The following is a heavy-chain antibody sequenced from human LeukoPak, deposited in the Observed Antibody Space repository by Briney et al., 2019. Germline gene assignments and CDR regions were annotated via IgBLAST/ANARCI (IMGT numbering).Heavy chain of an antibody. CDR2: ISYDGSNK. D-gene: IGHD2-21*01. V-gene: IGHV3-30*04. CDR3: ARDGGEGALDY. J-gene: IGHJ4*02. CDR1: GFTFSSYA. Sequence: GGSLRLSCAASGFTFSSYAMHWVRQAPGKGLEWVAVISYDGSNKYYADSVRGRFTISRDNSKNTLYLQMNSLRAEDTAVYYCARDGGEGALDYWGQGTLVTVSS.